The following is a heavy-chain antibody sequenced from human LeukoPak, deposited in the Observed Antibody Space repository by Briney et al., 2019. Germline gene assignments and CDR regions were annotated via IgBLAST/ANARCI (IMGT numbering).Heavy chain of an antibody. J-gene: IGHJ6*03. V-gene: IGHV4-39*01. CDR2: IYYSGST. D-gene: IGHD6-13*01. Sequence: SQTLSLTCTVSGGSISSSSYYWGWIRQPPGKGLEWIGSIYYSGSTYYNPSLKSRVTISVDTSKNQFSLKLSSVTAADTAVYYCARAAVAAAGKVYYYMDVWGKGTTVTVSS. CDR1: GGSISSSSYY. CDR3: ARAAVAAAGKVYYYMDV.